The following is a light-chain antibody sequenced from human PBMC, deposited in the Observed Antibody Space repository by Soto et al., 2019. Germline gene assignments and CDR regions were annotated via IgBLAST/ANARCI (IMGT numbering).Light chain of an antibody. CDR1: QSVSSN. J-gene: IGKJ1*01. CDR3: QQFYNWPRT. V-gene: IGKV3-15*01. CDR2: GAS. Sequence: EIVMTQSPGTLSVSPGERATLSCRASQSVSSNLAWYQQKPGQAPRLLIYGASTRATGIPARFSVSGSETEFTLAISSLQSEDFAVYSCQQFYNWPRTFGQGTKVEIK.